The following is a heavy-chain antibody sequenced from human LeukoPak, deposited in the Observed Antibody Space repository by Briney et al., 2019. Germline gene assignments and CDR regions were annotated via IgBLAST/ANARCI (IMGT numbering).Heavy chain of an antibody. Sequence: PGGSLRLSCAASGFTFSSYWMSWVRQAPGKGLEWVANIKQDGSEKYYVDSVKGRFTISRDNAKNTLYLQMNSLRAEDTAVYYCARPPLGDTSPEGYWGQGTLVTVSS. CDR1: GFTFSSYW. V-gene: IGHV3-7*01. J-gene: IGHJ4*02. D-gene: IGHD1-14*01. CDR3: ARPPLGDTSPEGY. CDR2: IKQDGSEK.